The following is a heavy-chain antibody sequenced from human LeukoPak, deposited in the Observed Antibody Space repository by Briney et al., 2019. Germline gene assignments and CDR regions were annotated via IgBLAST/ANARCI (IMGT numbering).Heavy chain of an antibody. J-gene: IGHJ5*02. CDR2: INPSGGST. CDR1: GYTFTSYY. CDR3: GRGGAEYDFLSGLKEGKWFDP. D-gene: IGHD3-3*01. V-gene: IGHV1-46*01. Sequence: SVKVSCKASGYTFTSYYMHWVRQAPGQGLEWMGIINPSGGSTSYAQKFQGRVTMTRDTSTSTVYMELSSLRSEDTAVYYCGRGGAEYDFLSGLKEGKWFDPWGQGTLVTVSS.